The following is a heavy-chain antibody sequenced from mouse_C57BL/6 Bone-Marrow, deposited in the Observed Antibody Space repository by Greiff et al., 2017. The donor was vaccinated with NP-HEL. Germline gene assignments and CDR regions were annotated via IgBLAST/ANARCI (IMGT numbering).Heavy chain of an antibody. D-gene: IGHD2-4*01. Sequence: VQLQQSGAELVRPGASVKLSCTASGFNIKDDYMHWVKQRPEQGLEWIGWIDPENGDTEYVSKFQGKATITADTSSNPADLQLSSLTSEDTAVYYSTVYDYAWFAYWGQGTLVTVSA. CDR2: IDPENGDT. J-gene: IGHJ3*01. CDR3: TVYDYAWFAY. V-gene: IGHV14-4*01. CDR1: GFNIKDDY.